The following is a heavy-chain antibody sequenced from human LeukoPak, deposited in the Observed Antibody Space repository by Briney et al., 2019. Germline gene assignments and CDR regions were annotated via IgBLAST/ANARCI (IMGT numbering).Heavy chain of an antibody. CDR1: GGSISSYY. D-gene: IGHD2-2*01. CDR2: IYYSGST. CDR3: ARGRKRYCSSTSCSRYYYFDY. Sequence: SETLSLTCTVSGGSISSYYWTWIRQPPGKGLEWIGYIYYSGSTSYNPSLKSRVTISIDTSKNQFSLKLSSVTAADTAVYYCARGRKRYCSSTSCSRYYYFDYWGQGTLVTVSS. J-gene: IGHJ4*02. V-gene: IGHV4-59*01.